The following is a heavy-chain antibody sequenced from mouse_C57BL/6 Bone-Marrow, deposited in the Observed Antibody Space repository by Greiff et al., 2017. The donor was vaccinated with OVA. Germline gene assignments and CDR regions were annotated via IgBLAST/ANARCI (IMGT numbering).Heavy chain of an antibody. D-gene: IGHD1-1*01. V-gene: IGHV1-50*01. CDR1: GYTFTSYW. CDR2: IDPSDSYT. Sequence: VQLQQPGAELVKPGASVKLSCKASGYTFTSYWMQWVKQRPGQGLEWIGEIDPSDSYTNYNQKFKGKATLTVDTSSSTAYMQLSSLTSEDSAVYYCASTTVVSYWGQGTTLTVSS. J-gene: IGHJ2*01. CDR3: ASTTVVSY.